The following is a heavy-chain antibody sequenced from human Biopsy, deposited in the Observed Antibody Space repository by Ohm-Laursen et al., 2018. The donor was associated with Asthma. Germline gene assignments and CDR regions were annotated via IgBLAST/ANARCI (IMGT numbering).Heavy chain of an antibody. J-gene: IGHJ3*02. D-gene: IGHD1-1*01. CDR2: ISKDASTQ. V-gene: IGHV3-30*01. Sequence: SLRLSCSASGFSFSNFAIHWVRQAPGKGLEWVGVISKDASTQDYADSVKGRFTMARDNSKNTLDLQMNSLREEDTAVYYCVRDGTDDGFDIWGQGTVVSVSS. CDR1: GFSFSNFA. CDR3: VRDGTDDGFDI.